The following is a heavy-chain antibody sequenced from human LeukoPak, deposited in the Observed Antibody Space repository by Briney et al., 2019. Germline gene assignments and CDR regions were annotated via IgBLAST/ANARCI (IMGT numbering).Heavy chain of an antibody. V-gene: IGHV3-48*01. Sequence: GGSLRLSCAASGFTFSIHNMDWVRQAPGKGLEWISYISSGGDATHYADSVKGRFTISRDNSKNTLYLQMASLTADDTAVYYCAKDYLELETSPTLPDVWGQGTTVTVSS. CDR3: AKDYLELETSPTLPDV. CDR2: ISSGGDAT. CDR1: GFTFSIHN. D-gene: IGHD3-3*01. J-gene: IGHJ6*02.